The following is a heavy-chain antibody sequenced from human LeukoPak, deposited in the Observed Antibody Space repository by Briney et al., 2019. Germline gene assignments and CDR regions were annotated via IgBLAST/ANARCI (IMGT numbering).Heavy chain of an antibody. CDR2: INAGNGNT. V-gene: IGHV1-3*01. J-gene: IGHJ4*02. CDR3: ASGYSSGWGKIDY. Sequence: ASVKVSCKASGYTFTSYAMRWVRQAPGQRLEWMGWINAGNGNTKYSQKFQGRVTITRDTSASTAYMELSSLRSEDTAVYYCASGYSSGWGKIDYWGQGTLVTVSS. CDR1: GYTFTSYA. D-gene: IGHD6-19*01.